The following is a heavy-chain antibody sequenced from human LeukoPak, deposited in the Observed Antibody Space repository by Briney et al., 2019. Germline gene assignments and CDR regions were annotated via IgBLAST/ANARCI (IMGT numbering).Heavy chain of an antibody. V-gene: IGHV4-31*03. D-gene: IGHD5-24*01. Sequence: PSETLSLTCTVSGGSISSGGYYWSWIRQHPGKGLEWIGYIYYSGSTYYNPSLKSRVTISVDTSKNQFSLKLSSVTAADTAVYYCAREDVEMATIRYSYFDYWGQGTLVTVSS. CDR3: AREDVEMATIRYSYFDY. CDR2: IYYSGST. J-gene: IGHJ4*02. CDR1: GGSISSGGYY.